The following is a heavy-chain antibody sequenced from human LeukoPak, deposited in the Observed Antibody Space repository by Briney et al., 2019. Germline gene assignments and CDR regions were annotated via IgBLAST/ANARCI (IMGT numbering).Heavy chain of an antibody. CDR3: AKLPNVLTGYYFDY. CDR2: IYTSGST. CDR1: GGSISSYY. Sequence: PSETLSLTCTVSGGSISSYYWSWIRQPAGKGLEWIGRIYTSGSTNYNPSLKSRVTMSVDTSKNQFSLKLSSVTAADTAVYYCAKLPNVLTGYYFDYWGQGTLVTVSS. J-gene: IGHJ4*02. V-gene: IGHV4-4*07. D-gene: IGHD3-9*01.